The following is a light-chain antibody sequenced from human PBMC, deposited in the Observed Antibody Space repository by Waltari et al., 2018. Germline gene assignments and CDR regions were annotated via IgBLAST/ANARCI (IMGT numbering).Light chain of an antibody. J-gene: IGKJ2*01. CDR2: SAS. Sequence: EIVLTQSPDFQSVTPKEKVTSTCRASQSIGSSLHWDQQKPGQAPKLLIKSASQSYSGVPSRFSGSGSGTDFTLTINSLEAEDAATYYCHQSSSLPYSFGQGTKLEIK. CDR3: HQSSSLPYS. V-gene: IGKV6-21*01. CDR1: QSIGSS.